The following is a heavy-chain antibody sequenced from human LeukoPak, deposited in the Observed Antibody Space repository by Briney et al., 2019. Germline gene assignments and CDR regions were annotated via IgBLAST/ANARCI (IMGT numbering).Heavy chain of an antibody. V-gene: IGHV4-34*01. CDR1: GGSFSGHY. J-gene: IGHJ2*01. CDR3: ARGPTRYCSGGSRYLRGYFDL. Sequence: RPSETLSLTCAVYGGSFSGHYWSWIRQPPGKGLEWIGEINHSGSTNYNPSLKSRVTISVDTSKNQFSLKLSSVTAADTAVYYCARGPTRYCSGGSRYLRGYFDLWGRGTLVTVSS. CDR2: INHSGST. D-gene: IGHD2-15*01.